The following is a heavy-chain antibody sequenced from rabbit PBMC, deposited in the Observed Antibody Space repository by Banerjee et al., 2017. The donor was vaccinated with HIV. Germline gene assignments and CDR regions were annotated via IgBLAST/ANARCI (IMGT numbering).Heavy chain of an antibody. CDR3: ARSNTNGYFYVIPGGMDL. J-gene: IGHJ6*01. D-gene: IGHD3-1*01. V-gene: IGHV1S40*01. Sequence: QSLEESGGDLVKPGASLTLTCTASGFSFSSAYDMCWVRQAPGKGLEWIACIYTGSGSTWYANWAKGRFTISKTSSTTVTLQMTSLTAADTATYFCARSNTNGYFYVIPGGMDLWGPGTLVTVS. CDR2: IYTGSGST. CDR1: GFSFSSAYD.